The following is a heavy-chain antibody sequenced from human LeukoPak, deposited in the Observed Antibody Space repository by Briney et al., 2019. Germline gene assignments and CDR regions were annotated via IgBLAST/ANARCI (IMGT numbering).Heavy chain of an antibody. Sequence: GGSLRLSCAASGFTFSSYAMSWVRQAPGKGLEWVSGISGSGGSTYNADSVKGRFTISRDNSKNTLYLQMNSLRGDDTAVYYCAKTGANYYDSSGYRYHFDYWGQGALVTVSS. CDR3: AKTGANYYDSSGYRYHFDY. D-gene: IGHD3-22*01. J-gene: IGHJ4*02. CDR2: ISGSGGST. V-gene: IGHV3-23*01. CDR1: GFTFSSYA.